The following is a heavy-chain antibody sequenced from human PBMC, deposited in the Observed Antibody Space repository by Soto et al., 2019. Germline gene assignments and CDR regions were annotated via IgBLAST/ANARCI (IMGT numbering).Heavy chain of an antibody. CDR3: ARLNKPGWFDP. V-gene: IGHV4-39*01. J-gene: IGHJ5*02. Sequence: QLQLQESGPGLVKPSETLSLTCTVSSGSIISSNYYWAWIRQPPEKGLEWIATIYYSGSTYYSPSLKSRVTISVDTSKNQFSLRLASVTAADTAVYYCARLNKPGWFDPWGPGNPGHRLL. CDR2: IYYSGST. CDR1: SGSIISSNYY.